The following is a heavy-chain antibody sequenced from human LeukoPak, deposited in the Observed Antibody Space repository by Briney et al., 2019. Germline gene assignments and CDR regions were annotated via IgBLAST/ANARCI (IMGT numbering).Heavy chain of an antibody. Sequence: GGSLRLSCAASGFTFSSYAMSWVRQAPGKGLEWVSAISGSGGSTYYADSVKGRFTISKDNSNNTVFLQMNSVRVEDTAVYYCARVWFGYFFQWGQGALVTVSS. J-gene: IGHJ4*02. CDR3: ARVWFGYFFQ. CDR2: ISGSGGST. CDR1: GFTFSSYA. D-gene: IGHD3-10*01. V-gene: IGHV3-23*01.